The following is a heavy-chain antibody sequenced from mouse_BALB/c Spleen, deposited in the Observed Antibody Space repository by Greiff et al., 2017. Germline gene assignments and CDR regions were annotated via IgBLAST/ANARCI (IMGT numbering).Heavy chain of an antibody. D-gene: IGHD1-2*01. V-gene: IGHV14-1*02. CDR3: ARTAATAMDY. Sequence: EVMLMESGAELVRPWALVTFSCKASGFNIKAYYMHWVKQRPEQGLEWIGWIDHENGNTIYDPKIQGEASIKADTSSNTANLQLSSLTSEDTAGYYCARTAATAMDYWGQGTSVTVSS. J-gene: IGHJ4*01. CDR1: GFNIKAYY. CDR2: IDHENGNT.